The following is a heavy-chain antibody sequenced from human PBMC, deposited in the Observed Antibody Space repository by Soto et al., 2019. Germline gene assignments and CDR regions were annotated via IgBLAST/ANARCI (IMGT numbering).Heavy chain of an antibody. J-gene: IGHJ4*02. CDR2: ISSSSSTI. V-gene: IGHV3-48*01. D-gene: IGHD2-15*01. CDR3: ARGPRYCSGGSCYSVRYYFDY. Sequence: RPSCAASGFTFSSYSMNWVRQAPGKGLGWGSYISSSSSTIYYADSVKGRFTISRDNAKNSLYLQMNSLRAEDTAVYYCARGPRYCSGGSCYSVRYYFDYWGQGTLVTVSS. CDR1: GFTFSSYS.